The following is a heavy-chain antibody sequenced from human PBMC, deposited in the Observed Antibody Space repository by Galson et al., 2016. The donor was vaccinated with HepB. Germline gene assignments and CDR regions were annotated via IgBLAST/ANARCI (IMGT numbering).Heavy chain of an antibody. CDR3: TTVPGDAVGYSFDY. CDR2: IKSEAYGGTA. V-gene: IGHV3-15*01. J-gene: IGHJ4*01. D-gene: IGHD3-22*01. Sequence: ETLSLTCTVSGASITSDDWWSWVRQPPGKGLEWVGRIKSEAYGGTADYAAPVKGRFTISRDDSKNMVFLQMYSLRAEDTAMYFCTTVPGDAVGYSFDYWGQETLVTVSS. CDR1: GASITSDDW.